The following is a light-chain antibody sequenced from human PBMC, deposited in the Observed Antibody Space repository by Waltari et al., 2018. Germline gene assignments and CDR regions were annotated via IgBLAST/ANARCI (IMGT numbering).Light chain of an antibody. CDR2: EAS. CDR1: QSLLHSTGKSY. CDR3: MQGIQLPYS. Sequence: DIEMTQTPLSLPVTPGEPASISCRSSQSLLHSTGKSYLYWYLQRPGQSPQLLIQEASNRASVVPDMFTGSGSGTDFTLKISRVEAEDVGVYYCMQGIQLPYSFGQGTKVEIK. J-gene: IGKJ2*03. V-gene: IGKV2-29*03.